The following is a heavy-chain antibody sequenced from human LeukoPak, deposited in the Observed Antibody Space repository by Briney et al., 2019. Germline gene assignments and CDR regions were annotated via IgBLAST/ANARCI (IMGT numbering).Heavy chain of an antibody. V-gene: IGHV3-30*03. J-gene: IGHJ4*02. CDR3: ARDRSYSCDY. D-gene: IGHD3-10*01. CDR2: ISYDGSNK. Sequence: GGSLRLSCAASGFTFSSYGMHWVRQAPGKGLEWVAVISYDGSNKYYADSVKGRFTISRDNAKNTLYLQMNSLRAEDTAVYYCARDRSYSCDYWGQGTLVTVSS. CDR1: GFTFSSYG.